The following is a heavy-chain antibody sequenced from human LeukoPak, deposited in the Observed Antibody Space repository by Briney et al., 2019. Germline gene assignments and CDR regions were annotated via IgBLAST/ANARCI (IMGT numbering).Heavy chain of an antibody. CDR2: IYYSGST. CDR3: ARSGTAAGSRDY. CDR1: GGSISSYY. D-gene: IGHD6-13*01. V-gene: IGHV4-59*01. J-gene: IGHJ4*02. Sequence: PSETLSLTCTVSGGSISSYYWSWIRQPPGKGLEWIGYIYYSGSTNYNPSLKSRVTISVDTSKNQFSLKLSSVTPADTAVYYCARSGTAAGSRDYWGQGTLVTVSP.